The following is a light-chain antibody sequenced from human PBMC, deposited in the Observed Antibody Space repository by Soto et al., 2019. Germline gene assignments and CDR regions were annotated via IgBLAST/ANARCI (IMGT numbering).Light chain of an antibody. J-gene: IGKJ4*01. CDR1: QTGRNNY. V-gene: IGKV3-20*01. Sequence: EIVLTQSPGTLSLSPGERATLSCRASQTGRNNYLAWYQQKPGQAPRLLIYDASSRATCIPDRFSGGGSGTDFTLTISRLEPEDFAVYYCQQFSSYQLTFGGGTKVDIK. CDR3: QQFSSYQLT. CDR2: DAS.